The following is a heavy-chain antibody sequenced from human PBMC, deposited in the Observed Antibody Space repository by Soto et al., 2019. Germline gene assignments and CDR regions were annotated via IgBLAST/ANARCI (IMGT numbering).Heavy chain of an antibody. CDR3: GGYSGDGICS. D-gene: IGHD1-26*01. V-gene: IGHV3-64*01. CDR1: GFTFSSYS. Sequence: EVQLVESGGGLVQPGGSLRLSCAASGFTFSSYSMHWVRQAPGKGLEYVSAISSNGGTTSYANSVKVRFTISSDNSKNMLYLQMGRLRAEDMAVYYCGGYSGDGICSLGQGTLVTVSS. CDR2: ISSNGGTT. J-gene: IGHJ5*02.